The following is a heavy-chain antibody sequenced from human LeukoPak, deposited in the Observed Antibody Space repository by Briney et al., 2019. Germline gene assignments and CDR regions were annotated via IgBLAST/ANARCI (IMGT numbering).Heavy chain of an antibody. D-gene: IGHD2-2*01. CDR2: INPNSGDT. CDR3: ARDYCSSTSCLFDY. CDR1: GYTFTGYH. V-gene: IGHV1-2*06. J-gene: IGHJ4*02. Sequence: ASVKVSCKASGYTFTGYHMHWVRQAPGQGLEWMGRINPNSGDTNYAQKFQGRVTMTRDTSISTAYMELSRLRSDDTAVFYCARDYCSSTSCLFDYWGQGTLVTVSS.